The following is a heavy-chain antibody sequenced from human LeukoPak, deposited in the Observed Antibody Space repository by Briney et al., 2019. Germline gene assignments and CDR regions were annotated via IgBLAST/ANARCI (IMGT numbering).Heavy chain of an antibody. Sequence: GGSLRLSCAASGFTFSSYGMHWVRQAPGKGLXXXAVISYDGSNKYYADSVKGRFTISRDNSKNTLYLQMNSLRAEDTAVYYCAKGIAAAGGFDYWGQGTLVTVSS. CDR2: ISYDGSNK. V-gene: IGHV3-30*18. J-gene: IGHJ4*02. CDR1: GFTFSSYG. D-gene: IGHD6-13*01. CDR3: AKGIAAAGGFDY.